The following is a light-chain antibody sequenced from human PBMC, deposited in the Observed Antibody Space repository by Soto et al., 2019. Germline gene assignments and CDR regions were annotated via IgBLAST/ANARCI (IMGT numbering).Light chain of an antibody. V-gene: IGLV2-14*03. Sequence: QSALTQPASVSGSPGQSITISCTGTSSDVGGYNYVSWYQHHPGKAPELIIYGVTNRPSGVSIRFSGSKSGNTASLTISGLQAEDEADYYRTSHTSASTPVVFGGGTKLPVL. CDR2: GVT. CDR3: TSHTSASTPVV. CDR1: SSDVGGYNY. J-gene: IGLJ2*01.